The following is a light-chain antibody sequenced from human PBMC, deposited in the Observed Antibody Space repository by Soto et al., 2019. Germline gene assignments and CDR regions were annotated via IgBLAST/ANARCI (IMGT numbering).Light chain of an antibody. CDR2: GAS. V-gene: IGKV3-15*01. J-gene: IGKJ1*01. Sequence: EIVLTQSPGTLSLSPGGRATLSCRASQSVSSSYLAWYQQKPGQAPRLLIYGASTRATGIPARFSGSGSGTEFTLTISSLQSEDFAVYYCQQYNNWPWTFGQGTKVDTK. CDR1: QSVSSSY. CDR3: QQYNNWPWT.